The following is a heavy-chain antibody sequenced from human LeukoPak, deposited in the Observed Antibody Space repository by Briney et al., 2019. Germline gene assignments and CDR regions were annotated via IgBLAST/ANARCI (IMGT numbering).Heavy chain of an antibody. D-gene: IGHD6-13*01. Sequence: GGSLRLSCAASGFTVSSNYMSWVRQAPGKGLEWVSAISGSGGSTYYADSVKGRFTISRDNSKNTLYLQMNSLRAEDTAVYYCAKGLLAAASLYYFDYWGQGTLVTVSS. J-gene: IGHJ4*02. CDR2: ISGSGGST. V-gene: IGHV3-23*01. CDR1: GFTVSSNY. CDR3: AKGLLAAASLYYFDY.